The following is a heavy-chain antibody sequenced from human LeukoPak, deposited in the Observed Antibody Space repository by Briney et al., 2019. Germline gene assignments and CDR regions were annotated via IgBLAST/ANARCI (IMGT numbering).Heavy chain of an antibody. CDR2: ISGSGGST. V-gene: IGHV3-23*01. CDR3: AKLPTITIIVVVY. J-gene: IGHJ4*02. Sequence: GGSLRLSCAASGFIFSEYSMNWVRQAPGKGLEWVSAISGSGGSTYYADSVKGRLTISRDNSKNTLYLQMNSLRAEDTAVYYCAKLPTITIIVVVYWGQGTLVTVSS. CDR1: GFIFSEYS. D-gene: IGHD3-22*01.